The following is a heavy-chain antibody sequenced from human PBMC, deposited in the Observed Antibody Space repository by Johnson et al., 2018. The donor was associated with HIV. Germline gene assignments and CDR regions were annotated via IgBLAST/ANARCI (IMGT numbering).Heavy chain of an antibody. J-gene: IGHJ3*02. Sequence: VQLVESGGGLVTPGGSLRLSCAASGFSFSDYYMSWIRQAPGKGLEWVSYISSSGSTIYYADSVKGRFTISRDNAKNSLYMQRNSLRAEDPAVYYCARDGEPVTTQGAFDIWGQGTMVTVSS. CDR3: ARDGEPVTTQGAFDI. V-gene: IGHV3-11*04. D-gene: IGHD4-17*01. CDR1: GFSFSDYY. CDR2: ISSSGSTI.